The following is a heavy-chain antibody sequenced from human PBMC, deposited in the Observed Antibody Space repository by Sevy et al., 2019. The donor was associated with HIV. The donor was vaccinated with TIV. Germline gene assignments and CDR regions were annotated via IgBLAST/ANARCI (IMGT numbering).Heavy chain of an antibody. CDR1: GFTFSSYA. D-gene: IGHD2-21*02. Sequence: GGSLRLSCAASGFTFSSYAMHWVRQAPGKGLEWVAVISYDGSNKYYADSVKGRFTISRDNSKNTLYLQMNSLRAEDTAVYYCARGYSSLSVVVTGILIPGSTEPRAEIDYWGQGTLVTVSS. J-gene: IGHJ4*02. CDR3: ARGYSSLSVVVTGILIPGSTEPRAEIDY. V-gene: IGHV3-30*04. CDR2: ISYDGSNK.